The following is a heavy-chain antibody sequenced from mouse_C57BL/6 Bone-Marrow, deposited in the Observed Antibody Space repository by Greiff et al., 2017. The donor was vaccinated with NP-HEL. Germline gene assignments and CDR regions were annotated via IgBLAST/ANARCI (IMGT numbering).Heavy chain of an antibody. CDR1: GFTFSDYG. Sequence: EVQLVESGGGLVKPGGSLKLSCAASGFTFSDYGMHWVRPAPEKGLEWVAYISSGSSTIYYADTVKGRFTISRDNAKNTLFLQMTSLRSEDTAMYYCARNYSNYDYYFDYWGQGTTLTVSS. V-gene: IGHV5-17*01. D-gene: IGHD2-5*01. CDR3: ARNYSNYDYYFDY. CDR2: ISSGSSTI. J-gene: IGHJ2*01.